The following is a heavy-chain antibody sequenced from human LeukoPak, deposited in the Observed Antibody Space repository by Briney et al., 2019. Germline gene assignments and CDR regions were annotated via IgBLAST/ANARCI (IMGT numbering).Heavy chain of an antibody. CDR2: ISAYNGNT. Sequence: ASVKVSCKASGYTFTSYGISWVRQAPGQGLEWMGWISAYNGNTNYAQKLQGRVTMTTDTSTSTAYMELRSLRSDDTAVYYCARLVTVPAAMAYYYGMDVWGQGTTVTVSS. J-gene: IGHJ6*02. D-gene: IGHD2-2*01. V-gene: IGHV1-18*01. CDR3: ARLVTVPAAMAYYYGMDV. CDR1: GYTFTSYG.